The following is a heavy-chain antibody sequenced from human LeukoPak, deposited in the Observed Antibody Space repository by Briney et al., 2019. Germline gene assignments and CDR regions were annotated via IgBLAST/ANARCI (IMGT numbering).Heavy chain of an antibody. Sequence: GASVKVSCEVSGSTLSKLSVHWVQQAPGKGLEWMGGFDPEDNSIIYAQKFQGRVAMSEDTSRDTTFMELNSLTSDDTAIYYCTFHRLSFLNYFESWGQGTLVTVSS. CDR1: GSTLSKLS. CDR3: TFHRLSFLNYFES. V-gene: IGHV1-24*01. CDR2: FDPEDNSI. J-gene: IGHJ4*02. D-gene: IGHD2/OR15-2a*01.